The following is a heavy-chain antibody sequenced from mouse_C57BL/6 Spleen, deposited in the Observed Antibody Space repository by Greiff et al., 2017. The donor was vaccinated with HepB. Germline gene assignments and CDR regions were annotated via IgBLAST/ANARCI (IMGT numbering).Heavy chain of an antibody. J-gene: IGHJ3*01. CDR2: FHPYNDDT. Sequence: VKLMESGAELVKPGASVKMSCKASGYTFTTYPIEWMKQNHGKSLEWIGNFHPYNDDTKYNEKFKGKATLTVEKSSSTVYLELSRLTSDDSAVYYCARSLYDYDGGFAYWGQGTLVTVSA. D-gene: IGHD2-4*01. CDR1: GYTFTTYP. V-gene: IGHV1-47*01. CDR3: ARSLYDYDGGFAY.